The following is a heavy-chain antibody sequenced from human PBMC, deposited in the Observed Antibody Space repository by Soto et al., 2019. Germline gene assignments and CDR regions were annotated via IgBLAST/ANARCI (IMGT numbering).Heavy chain of an antibody. V-gene: IGHV1-18*01. J-gene: IGHJ3*02. D-gene: IGHD3-3*01. CDR3: ARADLRFLELLFKPAKDDAFDI. CDR1: GYTFTSYG. CDR2: IGAYYGDT. Sequence: QVQLVQSGAEVKKPGASVKVSCKASGYTFTSYGISWVRQSPGQGLEWMGWIGAYYGDTNYAQRVHGRAAMSTDTSTSTDYMELRRTRSEDTGVYYCARADLRFLELLFKPAKDDAFDIWGQGTMVTVSS.